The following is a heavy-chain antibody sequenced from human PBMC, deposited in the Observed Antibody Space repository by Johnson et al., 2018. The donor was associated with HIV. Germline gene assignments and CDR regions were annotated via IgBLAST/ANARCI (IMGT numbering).Heavy chain of an antibody. CDR2: IKLDGGEK. D-gene: IGHD6-19*01. J-gene: IGHJ3*02. CDR1: GFTFSSYW. V-gene: IGHV3-7*01. Sequence: VQVVESGGGLVQPGGSLRLSCAASGFTFSSYWMSWVRQAPGKGRGGVANIKLDGGEKYYVASVKGGFTISRDNAKNSLYLQMNSLRAEDTAVYYCASGAAVAGNAFDIWGQGTMVTVSS. CDR3: ASGAAVAGNAFDI.